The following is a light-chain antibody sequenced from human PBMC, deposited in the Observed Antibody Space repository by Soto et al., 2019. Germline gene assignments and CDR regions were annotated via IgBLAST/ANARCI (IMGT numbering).Light chain of an antibody. CDR3: QQYDKWPLT. J-gene: IGKJ4*01. V-gene: IGKV3-15*01. CDR2: AAS. Sequence: EILVTQSPATLSVSPGERATLSCRASQSVSTSLAWYQQKPGQAPRLLIFAASTRTTGIPARFSGSGSGTEFTLTLSSLQSEDFAVYYRQQYDKWPLTFGGGTKVDIK. CDR1: QSVSTS.